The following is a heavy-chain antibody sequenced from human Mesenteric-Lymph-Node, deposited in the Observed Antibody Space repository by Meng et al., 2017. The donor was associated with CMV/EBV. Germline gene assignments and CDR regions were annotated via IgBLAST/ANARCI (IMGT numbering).Heavy chain of an antibody. D-gene: IGHD4/OR15-4a*01. J-gene: IGHJ4*02. CDR1: GFTFSDYS. Sequence: GESLKISCATSGFTFSDYSMTWVRQAPGKGLEWVANIMQDGTEKYYVHSVKGRFTISRDNAKNSLYLEMNSLTAEDTALYYCARDQLHYGAFFYNFDRWGQGTLVTVSS. V-gene: IGHV3-7*01. CDR3: ARDQLHYGAFFYNFDR. CDR2: IMQDGTEK.